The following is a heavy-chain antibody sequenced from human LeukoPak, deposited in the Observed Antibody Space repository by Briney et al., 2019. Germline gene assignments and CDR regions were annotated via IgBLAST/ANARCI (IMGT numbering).Heavy chain of an antibody. Sequence: ASVKVSCKTSGYLFTSHGITWVRQAPGQGLEWMGGIIPIFGTANYAQKFQGRVTITADKSTSTAYMELSSLRSEDTAVYYCARGPSYYYDSSGYYYLFDYWGQGTLVTVSS. CDR1: GYLFTSHG. V-gene: IGHV1-69*06. CDR3: ARGPSYYYDSSGYYYLFDY. CDR2: IIPIFGTA. D-gene: IGHD3-22*01. J-gene: IGHJ4*02.